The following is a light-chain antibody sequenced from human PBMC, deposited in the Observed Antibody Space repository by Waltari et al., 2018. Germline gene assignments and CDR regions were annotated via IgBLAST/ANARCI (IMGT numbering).Light chain of an antibody. Sequence: QSALTQPASVSGSPGQAITISCTGTSSAVGVYGYVSWYQQHPGKAPKLIIYDVSNRPSGVSSRFSGSKFGNTASLTISGLQTDDEADYYCNSYTSSSSLFGGGTRLTVL. CDR2: DVS. J-gene: IGLJ2*01. V-gene: IGLV2-14*03. CDR3: NSYTSSSSL. CDR1: SSAVGVYGY.